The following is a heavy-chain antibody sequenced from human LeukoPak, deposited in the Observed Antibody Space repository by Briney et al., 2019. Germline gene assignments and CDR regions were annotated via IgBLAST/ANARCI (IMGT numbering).Heavy chain of an antibody. CDR2: IKSKTDGGTT. V-gene: IGHV3-15*01. D-gene: IGHD3-22*01. CDR3: TTNIGDSSGYSVFALDAFDI. Sequence: GGSLRLSCAASGFTFSNAWMSWVRQAPGKGLEWVGRIKSKTDGGTTDYAAPVKGRFTISRDDSKNTLYLQMNSLKTEDTAVYYCTTNIGDSSGYSVFALDAFDIWGQGTMVTVSS. CDR1: GFTFSNAW. J-gene: IGHJ3*02.